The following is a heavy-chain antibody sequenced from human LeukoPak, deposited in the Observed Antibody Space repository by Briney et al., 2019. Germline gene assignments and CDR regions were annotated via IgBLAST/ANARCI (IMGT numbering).Heavy chain of an antibody. CDR2: IYYSGST. CDR1: GVSISSYY. J-gene: IGHJ4*02. Sequence: SETLSLTCTVSGVSISSYYWSWIRQPPGKGLEWIGYIYYSGSTNYNPSLKSRVTISVDTSKNQFSLKLSSVTAADTAVYYCARSRLGRGYSYDYWGQGTLVTVSS. D-gene: IGHD5-18*01. V-gene: IGHV4-59*08. CDR3: ARSRLGRGYSYDY.